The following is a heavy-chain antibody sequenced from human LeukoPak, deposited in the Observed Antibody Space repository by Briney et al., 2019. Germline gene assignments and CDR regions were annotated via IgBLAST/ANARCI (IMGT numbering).Heavy chain of an antibody. CDR2: ISWNSDTM. CDR1: GFTFEDYA. Sequence: PGGSLRLSCAGSGFTFEDYAMHWVRLVPGQGLEWVSGISWNSDTMGYADSVKGRFTIFRDNAKKAVYLQMNNLRSEDTALYYCAPKAMPDYKGHWGQGTLVIVSS. V-gene: IGHV3-9*01. CDR3: APKAMPDYKGH. D-gene: IGHD3-10*01. J-gene: IGHJ4*02.